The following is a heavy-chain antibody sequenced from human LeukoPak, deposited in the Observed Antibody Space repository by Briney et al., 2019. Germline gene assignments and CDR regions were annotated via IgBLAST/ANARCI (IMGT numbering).Heavy chain of an antibody. CDR2: IKQDGSEK. Sequence: PGGSLRLSCAASGFTFSSYWMSWVRQAPGKGLGWVANIKQDGSEKYYVDSVKGRFTISRDNAKNSLYLQMNSLRAEDTAVYYCARDLTHSDFDYWGQGTLVTVSS. CDR1: GFTFSSYW. D-gene: IGHD6-13*01. CDR3: ARDLTHSDFDY. V-gene: IGHV3-7*01. J-gene: IGHJ4*02.